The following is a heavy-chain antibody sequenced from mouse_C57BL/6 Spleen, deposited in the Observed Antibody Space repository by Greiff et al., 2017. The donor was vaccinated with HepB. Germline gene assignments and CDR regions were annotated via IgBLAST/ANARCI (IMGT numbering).Heavy chain of an antibody. CDR2: ISSGGSYT. V-gene: IGHV5-6*02. J-gene: IGHJ2*01. D-gene: IGHD4-1*01. Sequence: EVKLVESGGDLVKPGGSLKLSCAASGFTFSSYGMSWVRQTPDKRLEWVATISSGGSYTYYPDSVKGRFTISRDNAKNTLYLQMSSLKSEDTAMYYCARELGHFDYWGQGTTLTVSS. CDR3: ARELGHFDY. CDR1: GFTFSSYG.